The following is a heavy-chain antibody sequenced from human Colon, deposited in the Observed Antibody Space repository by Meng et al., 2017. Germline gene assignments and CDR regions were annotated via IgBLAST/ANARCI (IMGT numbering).Heavy chain of an antibody. CDR2: INSDGGIL. CDR1: GFTFSSYW. CDR3: ARVGSYGIY. J-gene: IGHJ4*02. Sequence: GESLKISCAASGFTFSSYWMHWVRQAPGKGLVWVSRINSDGGILTYADSVKGRFTISRDNAKNTLYLQMNSLRAEDTAVYYCARVGSYGIYWGQGTLVTVPQ. D-gene: IGHD5-18*01. V-gene: IGHV3-74*01.